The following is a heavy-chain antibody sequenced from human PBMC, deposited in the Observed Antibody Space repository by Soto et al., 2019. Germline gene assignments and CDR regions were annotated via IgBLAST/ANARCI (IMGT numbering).Heavy chain of an antibody. CDR2: ISYDGSNK. CDR3: ARDESWALDY. D-gene: IGHD7-27*01. V-gene: IGHV3-30-3*01. CDR1: GFTFSSYA. Sequence: GGSLRLSCAASGFTFSSYAMHWVRQAPGKGLEWVAVISYDGSNKYYADSVKGRFTISRDNSKNTLYLQMNSLRAEDTAVYYCARDESWALDYWGQGTLVTVSS. J-gene: IGHJ4*02.